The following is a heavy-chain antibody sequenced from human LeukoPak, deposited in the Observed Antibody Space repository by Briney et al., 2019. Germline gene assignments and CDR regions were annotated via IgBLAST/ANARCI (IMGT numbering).Heavy chain of an antibody. V-gene: IGHV1-2*02. CDR1: GYTFTGYY. CDR3: ARDDCTNGVCYNSDY. Sequence: ASVKVSCNASGYTFTGYYMHWVRQAPGQGLEWMGWINPNSGGTNYAQKLQGRVTMTTDTSTSTAYMELRSLRSDDTAVYYCARDDCTNGVCYNSDYWGQGTLVTVSS. CDR2: INPNSGGT. D-gene: IGHD2-8*01. J-gene: IGHJ4*02.